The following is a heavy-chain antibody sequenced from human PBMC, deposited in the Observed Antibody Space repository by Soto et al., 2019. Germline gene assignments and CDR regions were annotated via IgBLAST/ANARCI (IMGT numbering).Heavy chain of an antibody. CDR3: ARDQXRGSDFGVVTNLYGMDI. D-gene: IGHD3-3*01. CDR1: GYPFTGYY. V-gene: IGHV1-2*04. Sequence: SVKVSCKASGYPFTGYYMHWVRQAPGQALEWMGWINPNSGGTNYAQKFQGWVTMTRDTSISTAYMELSRLRSDDTAVYYCARDQXRGSDFGVVTNLYGMDIWSQGTTVTVSS. J-gene: IGHJ6*02. CDR2: INPNSGGT.